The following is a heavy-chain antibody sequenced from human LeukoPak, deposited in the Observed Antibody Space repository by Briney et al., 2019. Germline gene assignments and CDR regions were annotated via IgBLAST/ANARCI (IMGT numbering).Heavy chain of an antibody. J-gene: IGHJ4*02. Sequence: SETLSLTCTVSGGSISGGYWSWIRQPPGRGLEWIGYVYTGGSTNYNPSLKSRVTISVDTSKSQFALKLSSVTAADTAVYYCAKSYFDYSTYYSYYFNLWGQGALVTVSS. CDR3: AKSYFDYSTYYSYYFNL. CDR1: GGSISGGY. CDR2: VYTGGST. D-gene: IGHD4-11*01. V-gene: IGHV4-4*09.